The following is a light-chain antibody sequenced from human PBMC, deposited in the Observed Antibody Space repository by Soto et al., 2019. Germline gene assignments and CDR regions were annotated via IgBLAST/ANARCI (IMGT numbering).Light chain of an antibody. V-gene: IGKV4-1*01. CDR1: QSVLHSPNNKNY. J-gene: IGKJ4*01. CDR2: WAS. Sequence: DIVMTQSPDSLAVSLGERSTIKCKSSQSVLHSPNNKNYLAWYQQKSGQPPKVLIYWASTRESGVPDRFSGSGSGTDFPLTISSPQAEDVAVYYCQQYYTIPLTFGGGTKVEIK. CDR3: QQYYTIPLT.